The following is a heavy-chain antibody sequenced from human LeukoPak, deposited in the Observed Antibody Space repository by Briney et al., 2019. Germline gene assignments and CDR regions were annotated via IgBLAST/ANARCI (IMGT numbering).Heavy chain of an antibody. D-gene: IGHD4-23*01. CDR1: GFTFSSYW. CDR3: ARDLRTTVVTPDYYYYMDV. Sequence: PGGSLRLSCAASGFTFSSYWMHWVRQAPGKGLVWVSRINTDGSSTSYADSVKGRFTISRDNAKNALYLQMNSLRAEDTAVYYCARDLRTTVVTPDYYYYMDVWGKGTTVTVSS. V-gene: IGHV3-74*01. J-gene: IGHJ6*03. CDR2: INTDGSST.